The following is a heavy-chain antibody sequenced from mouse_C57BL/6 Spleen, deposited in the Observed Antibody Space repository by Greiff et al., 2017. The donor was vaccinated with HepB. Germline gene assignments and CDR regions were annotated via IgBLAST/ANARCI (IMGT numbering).Heavy chain of an antibody. CDR1: GFTFSDYG. D-gene: IGHD2-4*01. CDR2: ISSGSITI. CDR3: ARRPFDYGYAMDY. Sequence: EVKLMESGGGLVKPGGSLKLSCAASGFTFSDYGMHWVRQAPEKGLEWVAYISSGSITIYYADTVKGRFTISRDNAKNTLFLQMTSLRSEDTAMYYCARRPFDYGYAMDYWGQGTSVTVSS. V-gene: IGHV5-17*01. J-gene: IGHJ4*01.